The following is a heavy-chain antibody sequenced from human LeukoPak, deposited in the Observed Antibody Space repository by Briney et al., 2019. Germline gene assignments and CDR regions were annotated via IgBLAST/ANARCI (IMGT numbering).Heavy chain of an antibody. Sequence: PSETLSLTCAVYGGSFSGYYWSWIRQPPGKGLEWIGEINHSGSTNYNPSLKSRVTISVDTSKNQFSLKLSSVTAADTAVYYCARVPYMATTLTLGDYWGQGTLVTVSS. CDR1: GGSFSGYY. D-gene: IGHD5-24*01. CDR3: ARVPYMATTLTLGDY. V-gene: IGHV4-34*01. CDR2: INHSGST. J-gene: IGHJ4*02.